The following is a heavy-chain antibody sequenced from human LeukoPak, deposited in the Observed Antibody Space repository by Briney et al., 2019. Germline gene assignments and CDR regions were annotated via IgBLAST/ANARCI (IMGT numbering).Heavy chain of an antibody. D-gene: IGHD2-2*02. CDR3: AREHYTAGFDY. CDR2: INWNGGRK. J-gene: IGHJ4*02. CDR1: GFTFSSYG. Sequence: PGGSLRLSCAASGFTFSSYGMHWVRQAPGKGLEWVSDINWNGGRKGYADSVKGRFTISRDNAKNSLYLQMNSLRAEDTAFYYCAREHYTAGFDYWGQGTLVTVSS. V-gene: IGHV3-20*04.